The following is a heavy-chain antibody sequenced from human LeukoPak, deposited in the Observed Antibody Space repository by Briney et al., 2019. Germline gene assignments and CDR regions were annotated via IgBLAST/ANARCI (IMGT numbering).Heavy chain of an antibody. V-gene: IGHV1-18*01. J-gene: IGHJ6*03. CDR1: GYTFTSYG. Sequence: ASVKVSCKASGYTFTSYGISWVRQAPGQGLEWMGWMSAYNGNTNYAQKLQGRVTMTTDTSTSTAYMELRSLRSDDTAVYYCARLCSSSSDYYYYYMDVWGKGTTVTVSS. D-gene: IGHD6-6*01. CDR2: MSAYNGNT. CDR3: ARLCSSSSDYYYYYMDV.